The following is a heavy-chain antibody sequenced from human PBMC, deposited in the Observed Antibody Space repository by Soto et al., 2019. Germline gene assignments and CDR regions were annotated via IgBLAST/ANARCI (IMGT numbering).Heavy chain of an antibody. D-gene: IGHD2-2*01. CDR3: ARHLHPTTGYCPSTSCYHFDY. CDR1: GGSISSGDYY. J-gene: IGHJ4*02. CDR2: IYYSGST. V-gene: IGHV4-30-4*01. Sequence: SETLSLTCTVSGGSISSGDYYWSWIRQPPGKGLECIGYIYYSGSTYYSPSLKSRVTISVDTSKNQFSLKLSSVTAADTAVYYCARHLHPTTGYCPSTSCYHFDYWGQGTLVTVSS.